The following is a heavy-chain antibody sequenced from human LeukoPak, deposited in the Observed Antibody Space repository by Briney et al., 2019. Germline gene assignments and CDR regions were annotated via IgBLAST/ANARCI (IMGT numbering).Heavy chain of an antibody. D-gene: IGHD3-22*01. J-gene: IGHJ4*02. V-gene: IGHV1-18*01. CDR2: ISAYNGNT. CDR1: GYTFTSYG. Sequence: ASVKVSCKASGYTFTSYGISWVRQAPGQGLEWMGWISAYNGNTNYAQKLQGRVTMTTDTSTSTAYMELRSLRSDDTAVYYCARAGVPGYYYDSSGYYPGYWGQGTLVTVSS. CDR3: ARAGVPGYYYDSSGYYPGY.